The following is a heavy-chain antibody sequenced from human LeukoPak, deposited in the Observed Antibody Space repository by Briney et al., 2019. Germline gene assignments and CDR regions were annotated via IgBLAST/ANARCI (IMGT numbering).Heavy chain of an antibody. CDR2: IYPGDSDT. CDR3: ARQDRYCTNGVCYLDAFDI. J-gene: IGHJ3*02. CDR1: GYSFTSYW. V-gene: IGHV5-51*01. D-gene: IGHD2-8*01. Sequence: PGESLKISCKGSGYSFTSYWIGWARQMPGKGLEWMGIIYPGDSDTRYSPSFQGQVTISADKSISTAYLQWSSLKASDTAMYYCARQDRYCTNGVCYLDAFDIWGQGTMVTVSS.